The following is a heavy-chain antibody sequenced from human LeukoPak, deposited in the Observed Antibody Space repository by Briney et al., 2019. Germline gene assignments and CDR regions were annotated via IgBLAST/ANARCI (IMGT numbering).Heavy chain of an antibody. V-gene: IGHV4-38-2*02. CDR1: GYSISSGYY. CDR2: IYHSGST. J-gene: IGHJ4*02. D-gene: IGHD2-2*01. Sequence: PSETLSLTCTVSGYSISSGYYWGWIRQPPGKGLEWIGSIYHSGSTYYNPSLKSRVTISVDTSKNQFSLKLSSVTAADTAVYYCARYCSSTSCYFNYWGQGTLITVSS. CDR3: ARYCSSTSCYFNY.